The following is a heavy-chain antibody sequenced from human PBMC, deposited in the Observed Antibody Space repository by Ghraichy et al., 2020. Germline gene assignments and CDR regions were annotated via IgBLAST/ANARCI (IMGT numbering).Heavy chain of an antibody. J-gene: IGHJ6*02. Sequence: GGSLRLTCAASGFTFDDYAMHWVRQAPGKGLEWVSLISGDGGSTYYADSVKGRFTISRDNNKNSLYLQMDSLRTEDTALYYCAKDQPHYGDYWSYYYYGMDVWGQGTTVTVSS. CDR2: ISGDGGST. D-gene: IGHD4-17*01. CDR1: GFTFDDYA. V-gene: IGHV3-43*02. CDR3: AKDQPHYGDYWSYYYYGMDV.